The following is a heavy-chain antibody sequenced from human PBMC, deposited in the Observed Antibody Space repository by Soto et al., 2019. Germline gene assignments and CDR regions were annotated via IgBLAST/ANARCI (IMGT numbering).Heavy chain of an antibody. CDR3: ARARLGTLFRGFNWLGP. J-gene: IGHJ5*02. V-gene: IGHV4-4*02. CDR2: IYHSGSA. D-gene: IGHD3-10*01. Sequence: QVQLRESGPGLVKPSGTLSLTCAVSGDSISSSNWWSWVRQPPGKGLEWIGEIYHSGSANYNPSHTSRLTMSVDKSKNQFSRNLTSVTAADTAVYYCARARLGTLFRGFNWLGPWGPGTLVTISS. CDR1: GDSISSSNW.